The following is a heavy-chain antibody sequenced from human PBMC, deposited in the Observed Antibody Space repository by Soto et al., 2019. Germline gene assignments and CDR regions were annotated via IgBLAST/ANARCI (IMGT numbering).Heavy chain of an antibody. CDR2: IHSDGSTT. V-gene: IGHV3-74*01. D-gene: IGHD2-21*01. CDR1: GFTFNYYW. Sequence: EVQLVESEGGLVQRGGSLRLSCAASGFTFNYYWMHWVRQAPGQGLVWVSHIHSDGSTTTYADSVKGRFTISRDNAKNTLYLQMNGLRAEDTAVYYCVRGDKGGVDLWGQGTTVTVSS. CDR3: VRGDKGGVDL. J-gene: IGHJ3*01.